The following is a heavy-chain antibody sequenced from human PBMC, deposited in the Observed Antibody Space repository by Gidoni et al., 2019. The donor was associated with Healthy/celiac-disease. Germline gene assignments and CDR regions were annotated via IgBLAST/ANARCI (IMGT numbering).Heavy chain of an antibody. J-gene: IGHJ3*02. Sequence: EVQLLESGGGLVQPGGSLRLSCAASGFTFSSDAMSWVRQAPGKGLWWVSAISGSGGSTYYADSVKGRFTISRDNSKNTLYLQMNSLRAEDTAVYYCAKDGHYYYDSSGYYYTPIGAFDIWGQGTMVTVSS. CDR3: AKDGHYYYDSSGYYYTPIGAFDI. CDR2: ISGSGGST. V-gene: IGHV3-23*01. D-gene: IGHD3-22*01. CDR1: GFTFSSDA.